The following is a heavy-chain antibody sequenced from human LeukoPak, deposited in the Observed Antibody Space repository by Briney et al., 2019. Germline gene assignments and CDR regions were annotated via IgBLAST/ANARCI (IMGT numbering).Heavy chain of an antibody. CDR1: GFTFDDYA. CDR2: ISWNSGIM. D-gene: IGHD4-17*01. CDR3: AKDRDYGELFRGFDP. Sequence: GGSLRLSCAASGFTFDDYAMHWVRQAPGKGLEWVSGISWNSGIMGYADSVKGRFTISRDNAKNSLYLQMSSLRAEDTALYYCAKDRDYGELFRGFDPWGQGTLVTVSS. V-gene: IGHV3-9*01. J-gene: IGHJ5*02.